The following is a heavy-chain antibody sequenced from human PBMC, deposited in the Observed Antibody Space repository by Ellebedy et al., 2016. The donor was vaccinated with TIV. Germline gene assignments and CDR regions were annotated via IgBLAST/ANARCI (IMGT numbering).Heavy chain of an antibody. CDR3: ASEGCNSVSCHCDY. CDR1: GGSFSPNY. D-gene: IGHD2-2*01. Sequence: MPSETLSLTCTVSGGSFSPNYWSWIRQPTGKGLEWIGYIDNSGGNNYNPSLKSRVTISADTSKNQLSLKLRSVTAADTAVYYCASEGCNSVSCHCDYWGQGTLVTVSS. J-gene: IGHJ4*02. CDR2: IDNSGGN. V-gene: IGHV4-59*01.